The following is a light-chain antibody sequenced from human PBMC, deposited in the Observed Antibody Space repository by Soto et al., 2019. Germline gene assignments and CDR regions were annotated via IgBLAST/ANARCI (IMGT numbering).Light chain of an antibody. Sequence: EIVLTQSPATLSLSPGEGATLSCRASQSISSYLAWYQQKPGQAPRLLIYDASSRATGIPARFSGSGSGTDFTLTISSLEPEDFAVYYCQQRSDWPPWTFGKGTKVEIK. V-gene: IGKV3-11*01. CDR1: QSISSY. J-gene: IGKJ1*01. CDR2: DAS. CDR3: QQRSDWPPWT.